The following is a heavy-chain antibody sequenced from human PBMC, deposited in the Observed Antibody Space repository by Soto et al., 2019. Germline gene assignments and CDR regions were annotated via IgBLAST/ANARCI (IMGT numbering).Heavy chain of an antibody. CDR2: ISYDGSNK. V-gene: IGHV3-30-3*01. J-gene: IGHJ4*02. Sequence: GGSLRLSCAASGFTFSSYAMHWVRQAPGKGLEWVAVISYDGSNKYYADSVKGRFTISRDNSKNTLYLQMNSLRAEDTAVYYCARVSTLYSSSWADFDYWGQGTLVTVSS. CDR3: ARVSTLYSSSWADFDY. D-gene: IGHD6-13*01. CDR1: GFTFSSYA.